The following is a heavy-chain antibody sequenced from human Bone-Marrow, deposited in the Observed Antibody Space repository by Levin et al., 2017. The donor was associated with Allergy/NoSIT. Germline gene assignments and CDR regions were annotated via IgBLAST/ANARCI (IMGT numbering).Heavy chain of an antibody. V-gene: IGHV3-9*01. CDR3: TKDISSGGYSGYDF. Sequence: GGSLRLSCIASGFTFDDYAMHWVRLLPGKGLEWVSGIYWNSGSMAYADSVKGRFTISRDNHKNSLYLQMNSLRVEDTALYYCTKDISSGGYSGYDFWGQGTQVTVSS. D-gene: IGHD5-12*01. J-gene: IGHJ4*02. CDR2: IYWNSGSM. CDR1: GFTFDDYA.